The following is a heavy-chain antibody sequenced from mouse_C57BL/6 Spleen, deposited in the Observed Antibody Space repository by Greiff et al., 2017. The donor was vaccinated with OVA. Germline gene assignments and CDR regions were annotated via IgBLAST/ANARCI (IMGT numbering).Heavy chain of an antibody. V-gene: IGHV1-26*01. CDR2: INPNNGGT. CDR1: GYTFTDYY. CDR3: ARGSLLYQPRGFAY. Sequence: EVKLQQSGPELVKPGASVKISCKASGYTFTDYYMNWVKQSHGKSLEWIGDINPNNGGTSYNQKFKGKATLTVDKSSSTAYMELRSLTSEDSAVYYCARGSLLYQPRGFAYWGQGTLVTVSA. D-gene: IGHD2-1*01. J-gene: IGHJ3*01.